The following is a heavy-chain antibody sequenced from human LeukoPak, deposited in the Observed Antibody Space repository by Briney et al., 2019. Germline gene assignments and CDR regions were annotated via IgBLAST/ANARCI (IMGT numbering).Heavy chain of an antibody. CDR2: INPNGGST. CDR3: ARDYGSGSYYYRQPWYNWFDP. D-gene: IGHD3-10*01. V-gene: IGHV1-46*01. Sequence: GASVKVSCKASGYTFTSYYMHWVRQAPGQGLEWMGIINPNGGSTSYAQKFQGRVTMTRDTSTSTVYMELSSLRSEDTAVYYCARDYGSGSYYYRQPWYNWFDPWGQGTLVTVSS. CDR1: GYTFTSYY. J-gene: IGHJ5*02.